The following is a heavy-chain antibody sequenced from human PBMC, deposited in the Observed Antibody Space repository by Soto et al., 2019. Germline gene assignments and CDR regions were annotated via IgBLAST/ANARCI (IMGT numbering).Heavy chain of an antibody. CDR2: IIPFHGVT. D-gene: IGHD3-10*01. CDR3: TRDWEITVSTWSFGGF. Sequence: QVQLVQSGAEVKKPGSSVKVSCKASGGTFSPYTINWVRQAPGQGLEWMGRIIPFHGVTNYAQKFQARVTITADKSTSTADVELKGLIFEDTAMYCCTRDWEITVSTWSFGGFWGRGTLVTVSS. V-gene: IGHV1-69*08. CDR1: GGTFSPYT. J-gene: IGHJ4*02.